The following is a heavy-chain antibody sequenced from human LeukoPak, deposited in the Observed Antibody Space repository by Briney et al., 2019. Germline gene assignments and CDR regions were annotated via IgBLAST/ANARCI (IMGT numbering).Heavy chain of an antibody. J-gene: IGHJ6*02. CDR1: VFTFSSYS. Sequence: GGSLRLSCAASVFTFSSYSMNWVRQAPGKGLEWVSSISSSSSYIYYADSVKGRFTISRDNAKNSLYLQMNSLRAEDTAVYYCARGGWGAYGGLGMDVWGQGTTVTVSS. CDR3: ARGGWGAYGGLGMDV. V-gene: IGHV3-21*01. CDR2: ISSSSSYI. D-gene: IGHD3-16*01.